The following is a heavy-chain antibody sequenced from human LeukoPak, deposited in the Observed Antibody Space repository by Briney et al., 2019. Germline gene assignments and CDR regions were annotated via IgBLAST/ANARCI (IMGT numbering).Heavy chain of an antibody. J-gene: IGHJ4*02. CDR1: GFTFSSYA. V-gene: IGHV3-23*01. CDR3: AKDTYYYDSSGSFDY. D-gene: IGHD3-22*01. CDR2: ISGSGGST. Sequence: GGSLRLSCAASGFTFSSYAMSWVRQAPGKGLEWVSAISGSGGSTYYADSVKGRFTTSRDNSKNTLYLQMNSLRAEDTAVYYCAKDTYYYDSSGSFDYWGQGTLVAVSS.